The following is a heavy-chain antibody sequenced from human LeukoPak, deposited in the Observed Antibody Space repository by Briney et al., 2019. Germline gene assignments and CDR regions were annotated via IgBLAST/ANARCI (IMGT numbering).Heavy chain of an antibody. CDR1: GFTFSTYM. V-gene: IGHV3-48*01. CDR2: ISSYSGAI. CDR3: VRELAY. Sequence: GGSLRLSCAASGFTFSTYMMKWVRQAPGKGLEWLSYISSYSGAIYYADSVQGRFTISRDNAQKSLYLQMNTLRVEDTAVYYCVRELAYWGQGALVTVSS. J-gene: IGHJ4*02. D-gene: IGHD1-1*01.